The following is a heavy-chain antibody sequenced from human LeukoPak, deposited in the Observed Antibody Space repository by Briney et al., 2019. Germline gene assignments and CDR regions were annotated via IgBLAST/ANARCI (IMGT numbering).Heavy chain of an antibody. V-gene: IGHV1-2*02. CDR3: ARDSSGGSASVYY. Sequence: ASVKVSCKASGYTFTGYYIHWVRQPPGQGLEWMGWINPYSGGTNYAQKFQDRVTMTRDTSIRTAYMELSRLRSDDSAMYYCARDSSGGSASVYYWGQGTVVTVSS. CDR2: INPYSGGT. J-gene: IGHJ4*02. D-gene: IGHD6-13*01. CDR1: GYTFTGYY.